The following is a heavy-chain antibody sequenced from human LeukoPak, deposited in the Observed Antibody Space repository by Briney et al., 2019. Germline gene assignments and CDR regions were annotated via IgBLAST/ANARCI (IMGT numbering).Heavy chain of an antibody. J-gene: IGHJ5*02. CDR3: ARVSSRIAVAGDWFDP. V-gene: IGHV1-46*01. D-gene: IGHD6-19*01. CDR1: GYTFTSYY. Sequence: ASVNVSCKASGYTFTSYYMHWVRQAPGQGLEWMGIINPSGGSTSYAQKFQGRVTMTRDMSTSTVYMELSSLRSEDTAVYYCARVSSRIAVAGDWFDPWGQGTLVTVSS. CDR2: INPSGGST.